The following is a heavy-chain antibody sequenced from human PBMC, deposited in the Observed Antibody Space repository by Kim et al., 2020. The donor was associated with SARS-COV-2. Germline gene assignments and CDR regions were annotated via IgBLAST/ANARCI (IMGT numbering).Heavy chain of an antibody. CDR3: ARDFCSSTSCYARMRGFDY. J-gene: IGHJ4*02. D-gene: IGHD2-2*01. V-gene: IGHV1-46*01. Sequence: GRVTMTRDTSTSTVYMELSSLRSEDTAVYYCARDFCSSTSCYARMRGFDYWGQGTLVTVSS.